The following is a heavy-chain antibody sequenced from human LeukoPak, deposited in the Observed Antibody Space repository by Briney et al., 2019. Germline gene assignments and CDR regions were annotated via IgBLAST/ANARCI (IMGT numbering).Heavy chain of an antibody. D-gene: IGHD3-9*01. CDR3: ASSRYFDWQYFDY. V-gene: IGHV4-39*07. CDR1: GGSISSGSYY. J-gene: IGHJ4*02. Sequence: PSETLSLTCTVSGGSISSGSYYWGWIRQPPGKGLEWIGSIYHSGSTYYNPSLKSRVTISVDTSKNQFSLKLSSVTAADTAVYYCASSRYFDWQYFDYWGQGTLVTVSS. CDR2: IYHSGST.